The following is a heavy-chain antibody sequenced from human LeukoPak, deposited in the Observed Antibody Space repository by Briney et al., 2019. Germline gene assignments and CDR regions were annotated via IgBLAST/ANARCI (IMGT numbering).Heavy chain of an antibody. Sequence: AGGSLRLSCAASGFTFSGSAMHWVRQASGKGLEWVGRIRSKANSYATAYAASVKGRFTISRDDSKNTAYLQMNSLKTEDTAVYYRTPSIAARGSPWGQGTLVTVSS. D-gene: IGHD6-6*01. CDR2: IRSKANSYAT. CDR1: GFTFSGSA. CDR3: TPSIAARGSP. V-gene: IGHV3-73*01. J-gene: IGHJ5*02.